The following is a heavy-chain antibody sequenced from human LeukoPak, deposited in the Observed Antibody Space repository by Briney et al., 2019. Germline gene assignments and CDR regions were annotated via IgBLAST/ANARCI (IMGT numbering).Heavy chain of an antibody. Sequence: PGGSLRLSCTASGFTFSSYGMHWVRQAPGKGLEWVAFIRYDGSDKYYADSVKGRFTVSRDNSKNTLYLQMNSLRAEDTAVYYCAKIVVVPAAMTGYYYYMDVWGKGTTVTVSS. CDR2: IRYDGSDK. CDR3: AKIVVVPAAMTGYYYYMDV. D-gene: IGHD2-2*01. V-gene: IGHV3-30*02. CDR1: GFTFSSYG. J-gene: IGHJ6*03.